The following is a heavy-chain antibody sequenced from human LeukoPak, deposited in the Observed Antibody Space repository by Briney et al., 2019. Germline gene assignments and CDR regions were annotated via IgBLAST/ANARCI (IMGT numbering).Heavy chain of an antibody. CDR2: IYTSGST. V-gene: IGHV4-61*02. CDR3: ARFSSYYDSSGYSRYYFDY. D-gene: IGHD3-22*01. J-gene: IGHJ4*02. CDR1: GGSISSGSYY. Sequence: SQTLSLTCTVSGGSISSGSYYWSWIRQPAGKGLEWIGRIYTSGSTNYNPSLKSRVTISVDTSKNQFSLKLSSVTAAHTAVYYCARFSSYYDSSGYSRYYFDYWGQGTLVTVSS.